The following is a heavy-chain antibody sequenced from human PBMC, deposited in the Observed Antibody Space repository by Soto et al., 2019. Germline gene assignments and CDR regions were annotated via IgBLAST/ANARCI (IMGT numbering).Heavy chain of an antibody. D-gene: IGHD2-15*01. CDR1: GFTFSSYW. V-gene: IGHV3-7*04. CDR2: IKQDGSEK. J-gene: IGHJ5*02. Sequence: EVQLVESGGGLVQPGGSLRLSCAASGFTFSSYWMSWVRQAPGKGLEWVANIKQDGSEKYYVDSVKGRFTISRDNAKNSLYLQMNSLRAEDTAVYYCAGDYGRRYCSGGSCFSQFDPWGQGTLVTVSS. CDR3: AGDYGRRYCSGGSCFSQFDP.